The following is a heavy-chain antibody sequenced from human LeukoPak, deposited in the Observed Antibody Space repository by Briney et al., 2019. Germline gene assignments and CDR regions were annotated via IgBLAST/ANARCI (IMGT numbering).Heavy chain of an antibody. CDR3: ASAAATMTNLRLVDY. CDR1: GLTFRNYA. D-gene: IGHD4-17*01. V-gene: IGHV3-30-3*01. Sequence: GGSLRLSCTASGLTFRNYAMQWVRQAPGKGLEWVTVISSDGSNRFYTDSVKGRFTISRDNSMNMLYLQMNSLNTEDTAVYYCASAAATMTNLRLVDYWGQGTLVTVSS. CDR2: ISSDGSNR. J-gene: IGHJ4*02.